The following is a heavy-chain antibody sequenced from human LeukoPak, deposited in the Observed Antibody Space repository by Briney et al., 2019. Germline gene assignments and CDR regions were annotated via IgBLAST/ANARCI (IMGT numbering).Heavy chain of an antibody. CDR1: GGSIRNSAYY. J-gene: IGHJ5*02. CDR3: AKGGPEASAGLSWFDP. CDR2: SYYSGNA. V-gene: IGHV4-61*08. D-gene: IGHD1-14*01. Sequence: TSETLSLTCSVSGGSIRNSAYYWGWIRQAPGKGLELIAYSYYSGNANYNPSLESRVTISVDTSMNQFSLKLTSVTAADTAVYYCAKGGPEASAGLSWFDPWGQGTLVTVSS.